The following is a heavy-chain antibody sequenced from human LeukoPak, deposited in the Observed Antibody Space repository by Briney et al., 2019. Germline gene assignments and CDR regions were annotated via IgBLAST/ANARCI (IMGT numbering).Heavy chain of an antibody. J-gene: IGHJ4*02. CDR1: GFTFSSYW. Sequence: VGSLRLSCAASGFTFSSYWMSWVRQAPGKGLEWVANIKQDGSEKYYVDSVKGRFTISRDNAKNSLYLQINSLRAEDTAVYYCARRRHLFTTVTTYDSWGQGTLVTVSS. D-gene: IGHD4-17*01. CDR2: IKQDGSEK. CDR3: ARRRHLFTTVTTYDS. V-gene: IGHV3-7*01.